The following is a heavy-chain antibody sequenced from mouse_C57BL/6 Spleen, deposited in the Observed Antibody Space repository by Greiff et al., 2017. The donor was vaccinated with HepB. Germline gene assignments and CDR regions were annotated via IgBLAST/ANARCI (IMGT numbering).Heavy chain of an antibody. CDR2: IWTGGGT. D-gene: IGHD4-1*01. Sequence: VKLMETGPGLVAPPQSLSITRTVPGFSLTSYAISWVRQPPGKGLEWLGVIWTGGGTNYNSALKSRQSISKDNSKSQVFLKMNSLQTDDTARYYCARKGRLENWGDYFDYWGQGTTLTDSS. V-gene: IGHV2-9-1*01. CDR1: GFSLTSYA. CDR3: ARKGRLENWGDYFDY. J-gene: IGHJ2*01.